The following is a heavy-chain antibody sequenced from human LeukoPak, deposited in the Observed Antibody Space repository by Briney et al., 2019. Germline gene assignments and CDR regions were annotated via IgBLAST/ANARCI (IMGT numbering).Heavy chain of an antibody. V-gene: IGHV3-23*01. CDR3: AKGAAIDH. D-gene: IGHD5-24*01. J-gene: IGHJ4*02. Sequence: GGSLRLSCAASGFTFNNYAMNWVRQAPGKGLEWVAAVTGPADTTYYADSVKGGFTISRDSFKDTVYLQMNRLGAEDTALYYCAKGAAIDHWGQGTLVTVSS. CDR2: VTGPADTT. CDR1: GFTFNNYA.